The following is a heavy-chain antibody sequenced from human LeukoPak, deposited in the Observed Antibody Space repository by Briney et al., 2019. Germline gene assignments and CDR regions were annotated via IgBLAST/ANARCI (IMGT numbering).Heavy chain of an antibody. CDR1: GGSISSGGYY. V-gene: IGHV4-31*03. Sequence: SETLSLTCTVSGGSISSGGYYWSWIRQHPGKGLEWIGYIYYSGSTYYNPSLKSRVTMSVDTSKNQFSLKLSSVTAADTAVYYCARESPPDYYYYGMDVWGQGTTVTVSS. CDR3: ARESPPDYYYYGMDV. J-gene: IGHJ6*02. CDR2: IYYSGST.